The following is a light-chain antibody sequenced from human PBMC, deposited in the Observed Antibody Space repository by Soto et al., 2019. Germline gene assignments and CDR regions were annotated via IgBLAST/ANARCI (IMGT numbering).Light chain of an antibody. Sequence: EIVMTQSPATLSVSPGERATLSCRASQSVSSNLAWYQQKPGQAPRLLIFGASARATGIPARFSGGGSGTEFTLTISSLQSEDFAVYYCQQYYNWPPWTFGQGTKVEIE. CDR3: QQYYNWPPWT. CDR2: GAS. CDR1: QSVSSN. J-gene: IGKJ1*01. V-gene: IGKV3-15*01.